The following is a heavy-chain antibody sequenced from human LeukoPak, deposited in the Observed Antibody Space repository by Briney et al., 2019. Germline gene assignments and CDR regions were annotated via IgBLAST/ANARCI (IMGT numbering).Heavy chain of an antibody. J-gene: IGHJ4*02. CDR3: ATASSGYAARFDY. D-gene: IGHD3-22*01. Sequence: GASVKVSCKVSGYTLTELSMHWVRQAPGKGLEWMGGFDLEDGETIYAQNVQGRVTMAVDTSTDTAYMELRSLRSEDTAVYYCATASSGYAARFDYWGQGTLVTVSS. V-gene: IGHV1-24*01. CDR2: FDLEDGET. CDR1: GYTLTELS.